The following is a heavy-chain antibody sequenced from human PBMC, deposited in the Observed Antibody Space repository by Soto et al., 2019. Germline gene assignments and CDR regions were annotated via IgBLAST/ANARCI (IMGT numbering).Heavy chain of an antibody. CDR3: ARVKDLGRYYFDY. Sequence: SETLSLTCAVYGGSFSGYYWSWIRQPPGKGLEWIGEINHSGSTNYNPSLKGRVTISVDTSKNQFSLKLSSVTAADTAVYYCARVKDLGRYYFDYWGQGTLVTVSS. J-gene: IGHJ4*02. V-gene: IGHV4-34*01. CDR1: GGSFSGYY. CDR2: INHSGST. D-gene: IGHD1-26*01.